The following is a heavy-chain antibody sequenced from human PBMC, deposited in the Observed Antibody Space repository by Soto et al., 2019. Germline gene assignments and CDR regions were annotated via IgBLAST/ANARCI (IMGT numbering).Heavy chain of an antibody. CDR3: ARGTVMDHDFGDL. CDR1: GFTFSNYW. D-gene: IGHD4-17*01. Sequence: EVQLVESGGGLVQPGGSLRLSCAASGFTFSNYWMHWVRQVPRKGLVWVSGISSDGSSTRYADSVKGRFIISRDNPKNTLYLQVNSLRAEDTVVYCCARGTVMDHDFGDLWGQGTLVAVSS. V-gene: IGHV3-74*01. CDR2: ISSDGSST. J-gene: IGHJ4*02.